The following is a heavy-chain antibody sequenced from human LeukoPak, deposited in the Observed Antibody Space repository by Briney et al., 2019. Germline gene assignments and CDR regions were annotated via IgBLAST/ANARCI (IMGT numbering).Heavy chain of an antibody. CDR2: IYHSGST. D-gene: IGHD3-22*01. J-gene: IGHJ1*01. V-gene: IGHV4-4*02. CDR3: ASAWDYYDSSGYYPNEYFQH. Sequence: NPSETLSLTCAVSGGSITSGHWWTWVRQPPGKGLEWIGEIYHSGSTYYNPSLKSRVTISVDRSKNQFSLKLSSVTAADTAVYYCASAWDYYDSSGYYPNEYFQHWGQGTLVTVSS. CDR1: GGSITSGHW.